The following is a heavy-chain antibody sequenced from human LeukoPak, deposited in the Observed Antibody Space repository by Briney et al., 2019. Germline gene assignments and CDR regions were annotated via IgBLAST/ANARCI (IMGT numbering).Heavy chain of an antibody. CDR3: VTLEQGGYRDYYFDY. Sequence: GASVKVSCKASGYTFTGYYMHWVRQAPGQGLEWMGRINPNSGGTYYAQKFQGRVTMTRDTSISTAYMELSRLRSDDTAVYYCVTLEQGGYRDYYFDYWGQGTLVTVSS. J-gene: IGHJ4*02. CDR1: GYTFTGYY. CDR2: INPNSGGT. D-gene: IGHD5-18*01. V-gene: IGHV1-2*06.